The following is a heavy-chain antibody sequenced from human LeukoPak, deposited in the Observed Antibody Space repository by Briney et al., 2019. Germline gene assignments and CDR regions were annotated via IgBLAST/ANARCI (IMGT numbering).Heavy chain of an antibody. V-gene: IGHV1-2*04. CDR2: INPNSGGT. CDR3: ARDLGYSGFPYYYYGMDV. Sequence: ASVKVSCKASGYTFTGYYMHWVRQAPGQGLEWMGWINPNSGGTNYAQKFQGWVTMTRDTSISTAYMELSRLRSDDTAVYYCARDLGYSGFPYYYYGMDVWGQGTTVTVSS. CDR1: GYTFTGYY. D-gene: IGHD5-12*01. J-gene: IGHJ6*02.